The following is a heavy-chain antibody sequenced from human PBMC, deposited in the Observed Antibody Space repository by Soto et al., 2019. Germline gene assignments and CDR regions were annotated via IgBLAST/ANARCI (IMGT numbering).Heavy chain of an antibody. CDR1: GGTFSSYA. V-gene: IGHV1-69*13. D-gene: IGHD5-12*01. CDR3: ASIDPSGLPYFDY. CDR2: IIPIFGTA. Sequence: SVKVSCKASGGTFSSYAISWVRQAPGQGLEWMGGIIPIFGTANYAQKFQGRVTITADESTSTAHMELSSLRSEDTAVYYCASIDPSGLPYFDYWGQGTLVTVSS. J-gene: IGHJ4*02.